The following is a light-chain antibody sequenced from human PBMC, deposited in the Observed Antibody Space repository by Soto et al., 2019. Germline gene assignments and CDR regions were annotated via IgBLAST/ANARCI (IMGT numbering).Light chain of an antibody. J-gene: IGLJ1*01. CDR3: SSSTSSNTYV. Sequence: QSALTQPPSVSGSPGQSVTISCTGTSSDVGRYNRVSWYQQPPGTAPKVMIYEVSNRPSGVPDRFSGSKSGNTASLTISGLQPDAEADYYCSSSTSSNTYVFRTGTLVTVL. CDR1: SSDVGRYNR. CDR2: EVS. V-gene: IGLV2-18*02.